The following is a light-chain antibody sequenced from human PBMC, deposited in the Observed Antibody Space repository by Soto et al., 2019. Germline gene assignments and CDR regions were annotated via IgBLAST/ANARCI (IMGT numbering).Light chain of an antibody. CDR2: DAS. V-gene: IGKV3-11*01. CDR1: QNVXND. J-gene: IGKJ5*01. CDR3: QQYNGT. Sequence: EIFLTQSPDTLSLSPGESPTLTCRDSQNVXNDVAWYQKRTGKAPRHVIYDASNRATGVPARFSGSRSGAEFTLTITSVEPDDFASYYCQQYNGTVGQGTRLEIK.